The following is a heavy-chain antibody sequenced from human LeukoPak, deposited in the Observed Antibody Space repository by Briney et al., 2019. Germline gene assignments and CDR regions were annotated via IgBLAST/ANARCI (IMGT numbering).Heavy chain of an antibody. V-gene: IGHV4-4*02. D-gene: IGHD2-15*01. Sequence: ASGTLSLTCAVSGGSISSSNWWSWVRQPPGKGLEWIGEIYHSGSTNYNPSLKSRVTISVDRSKNQYSLRLSSVTAADTAVYYCARRGYCSGGSCFPSDYWGQGTLVTVSS. CDR1: GGSISSSNW. J-gene: IGHJ4*02. CDR3: ARRGYCSGGSCFPSDY. CDR2: IYHSGST.